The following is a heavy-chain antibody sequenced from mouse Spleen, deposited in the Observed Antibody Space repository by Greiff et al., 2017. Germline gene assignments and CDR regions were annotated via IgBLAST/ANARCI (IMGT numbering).Heavy chain of an antibody. CDR2: IDPSDTYT. V-gene: IGHV1-50*01. D-gene: IGHD1-1*01. Sequence: QVQLKQPGAELVKPGASVKLSCKASGYTFTSYWMQWVKQRPGHGLEWIGEIDPSDTYTNYNQKFKGKATLTVDTSSTTAYMQLSSLTSEDSAVYYCARSHYYGSSPFAYWGQGTLVTVSA. J-gene: IGHJ3*01. CDR1: GYTFTSYW. CDR3: ARSHYYGSSPFAY.